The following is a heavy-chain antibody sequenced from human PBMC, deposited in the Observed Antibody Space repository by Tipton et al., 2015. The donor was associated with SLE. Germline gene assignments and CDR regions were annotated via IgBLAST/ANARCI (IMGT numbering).Heavy chain of an antibody. CDR1: GGSFSGYY. V-gene: IGHV4-34*01. Sequence: LRLSCAVYGGSFSGYYWSWIRQPPGKGLEWIGEINHSGSTNYKPSLKSRFTILVDTSKNQFSLNLSSVTAAGTAVYYCASGILTGCGAFDIWGPGTMGTVSS. D-gene: IGHD3-9*01. CDR2: INHSGST. J-gene: IGHJ3*02. CDR3: ASGILTGCGAFDI.